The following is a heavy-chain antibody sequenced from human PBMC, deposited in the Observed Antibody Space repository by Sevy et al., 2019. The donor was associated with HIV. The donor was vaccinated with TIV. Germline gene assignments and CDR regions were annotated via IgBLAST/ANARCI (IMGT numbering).Heavy chain of an antibody. D-gene: IGHD3-22*01. V-gene: IGHV3-48*02. CDR2: ISSSSSTI. CDR1: GFTFSSYS. J-gene: IGHJ4*02. CDR3: AKDLGGYYYDSSGYYYFDY. Sequence: GGSLRLSCAASGFTFSSYSMNWVRQAPGKGLEWVSYISSSSSTIYYADSVKGRFTISRDNAKNSLYLQMNGLRDEDTAVYYCAKDLGGYYYDSSGYYYFDYWGQGTMVTVSS.